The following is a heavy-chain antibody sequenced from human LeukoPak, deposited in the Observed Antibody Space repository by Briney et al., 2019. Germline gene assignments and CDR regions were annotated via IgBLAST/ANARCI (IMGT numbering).Heavy chain of an antibody. J-gene: IGHJ4*02. CDR1: GFTFSSYG. CDR3: AGDRSSWYYILDY. CDR2: ISYDGSNK. D-gene: IGHD6-13*01. V-gene: IGHV3-30*03. Sequence: SGGSLRLSCAASGFTFSSYGMHWVRQAPGKGLEWVAVISYDGSNKYYADSVKGRFTISRDNSKNTLYLQMNSLRVEDTAVYYCAGDRSSWYYILDYWGQGTLVTVPS.